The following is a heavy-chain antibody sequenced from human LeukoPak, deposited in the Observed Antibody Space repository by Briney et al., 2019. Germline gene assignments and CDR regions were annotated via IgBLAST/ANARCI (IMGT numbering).Heavy chain of an antibody. CDR1: GFTFSSYA. D-gene: IGHD1-1*01. CDR2: ISGSGGST. Sequence: PGGSLRLSCAASGFTFSSYAMSWVRQAPGKGLEWVSAISGSGGSTYYADSVKGRFTISRDSSKNTLYLQMNSLRAGDTAVYYCAKPGTTGTTHAYYYGMDVWGKGTTVTVSS. CDR3: AKPGTTGTTHAYYYGMDV. V-gene: IGHV3-23*01. J-gene: IGHJ6*04.